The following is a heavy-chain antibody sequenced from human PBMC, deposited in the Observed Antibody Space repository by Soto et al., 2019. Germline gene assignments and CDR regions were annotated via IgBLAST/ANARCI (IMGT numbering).Heavy chain of an antibody. Sequence: QVXLVXSGAXVXKXXAXVXVSCKASGYTFSSYYIHWVRQAPGQGLEWIGIINPNGGRINYAQNFKGRLTVTRDTSTATVYMDLSALTSDDTAMYYCARGLGLGDCWGQGTLVTVSS. CDR1: GYTFSSYY. D-gene: IGHD3-9*01. V-gene: IGHV1-46*01. CDR3: ARGLGLGDC. J-gene: IGHJ4*02. CDR2: INPNGGRI.